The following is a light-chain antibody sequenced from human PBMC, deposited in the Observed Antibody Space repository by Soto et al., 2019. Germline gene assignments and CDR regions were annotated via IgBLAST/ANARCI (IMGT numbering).Light chain of an antibody. Sequence: DIQMTQSPSTLSASVGDRVTITCRASQSLTNWLAWYQQKPGKAPELLIYKSSGLRTGVPSRFSGSGSETEFSLTISGLQPDDFATYYCQQYKTYPHTFGQGTKLEIK. J-gene: IGKJ2*01. V-gene: IGKV1-5*03. CDR2: KSS. CDR3: QQYKTYPHT. CDR1: QSLTNW.